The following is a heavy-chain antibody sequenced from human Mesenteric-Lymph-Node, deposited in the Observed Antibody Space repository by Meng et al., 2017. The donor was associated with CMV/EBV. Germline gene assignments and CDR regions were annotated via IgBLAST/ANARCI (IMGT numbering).Heavy chain of an antibody. D-gene: IGHD1-26*01. Sequence: GESLKISCAASGFTFRSYGMHWVRQAPGKGLEWVAVIWYDGSNKYYADSVKGRFTISRDNAKNSLYLQMSSLRAEDTAVYYCASWGTGGANSDYWGQGTLVTVSS. CDR1: GFTFRSYG. V-gene: IGHV3-33*03. J-gene: IGHJ4*02. CDR2: IWYDGSNK. CDR3: ASWGTGGANSDY.